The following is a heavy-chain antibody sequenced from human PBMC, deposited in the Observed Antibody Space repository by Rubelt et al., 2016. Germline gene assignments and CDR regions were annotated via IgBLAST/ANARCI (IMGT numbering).Heavy chain of an antibody. D-gene: IGHD3-22*01. CDR3: ARGVRSDSSGYYYVVYFDY. V-gene: IGHV4-59*08. Sequence: QVELQESGPGLVKASETLSLTCTVSGASIRTFSWSWIRQSPGKGPEWIGGVYYNDRINYNPSLKSRVSISVDTSKNQFSLKLNSVTAADTAVYYCARGVRSDSSGYYYVVYFDYWGQGTLVTVSS. CDR2: VYYNDRI. CDR1: GASIRTFS. J-gene: IGHJ4*02.